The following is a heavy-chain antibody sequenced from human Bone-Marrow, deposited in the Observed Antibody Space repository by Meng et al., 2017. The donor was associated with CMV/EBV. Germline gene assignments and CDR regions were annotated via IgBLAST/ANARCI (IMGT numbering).Heavy chain of an antibody. J-gene: IGHJ6*02. CDR1: GYTFTGYY. V-gene: IGHV1-2*02. D-gene: IGHD1-26*01. CDR3: ARDSDLGRWD. CDR2: INPNSGGT. Sequence: ASVKVSCKASGYTFTGYYMHWVRQAPGQGLEWMGWINPNSGGTNYAQRFQGRVTITADKSTSTAYMELSSLTSEDTAVYYCARDSDLGRWDWGQGTTVTVSS.